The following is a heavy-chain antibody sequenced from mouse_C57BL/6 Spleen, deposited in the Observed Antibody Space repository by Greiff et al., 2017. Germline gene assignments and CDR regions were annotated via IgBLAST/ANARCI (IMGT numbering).Heavy chain of an antibody. D-gene: IGHD3-1*01. J-gene: IGHJ2*01. CDR2: ISSGGSYT. CDR3: ARQGLRNDFDY. Sequence: EVQLVESGGDLVKPGGSLKLSFAASGFTFSSYGMSWVRQTPDKRLEWVATISSGGSYTYYPDSVKGRFTISRDNAKNTLYLQMSSLKSEDTAMYYCARQGLRNDFDYWGQGTTLTVSS. V-gene: IGHV5-6*01. CDR1: GFTFSSYG.